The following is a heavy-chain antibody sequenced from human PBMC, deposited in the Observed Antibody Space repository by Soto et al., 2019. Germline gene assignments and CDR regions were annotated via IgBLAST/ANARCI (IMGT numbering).Heavy chain of an antibody. CDR3: ARGADSGSHGRGMDV. J-gene: IGHJ6*02. Sequence: QVQLQESGPGLVKPSQTLSLTCTVSGGSISGGDYYWTWIRHLPGKGLECIGYIHYTVGSYYYPALKSRVRMSVDTSKNQFARNVTSGTAADTAVYYCARGADSGSHGRGMDVWGQGTTVTVSS. CDR1: GGSISGGDYY. D-gene: IGHD1-26*01. V-gene: IGHV4-31*03. CDR2: IHYTVGS.